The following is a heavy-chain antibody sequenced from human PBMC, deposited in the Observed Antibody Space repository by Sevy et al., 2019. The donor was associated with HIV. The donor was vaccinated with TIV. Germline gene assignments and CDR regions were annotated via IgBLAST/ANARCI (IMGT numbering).Heavy chain of an antibody. CDR3: AGENAWGRDHS. D-gene: IGHD1-26*01. Sequence: SETLSLTCAVSGGSITSLYWNWIRQPPGKGLEWIANIYYSGHVNYNPSLKSRVTLSLDTSKNQFSLRLSSVTAADTAMYYCAGENAWGRDHSWGQGTLVTVSS. V-gene: IGHV4-59*08. CDR1: GGSITSLY. J-gene: IGHJ4*02. CDR2: IYYSGHV.